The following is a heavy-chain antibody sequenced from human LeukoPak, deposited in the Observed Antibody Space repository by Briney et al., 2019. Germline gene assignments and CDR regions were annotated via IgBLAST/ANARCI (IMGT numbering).Heavy chain of an antibody. Sequence: GGSLRLSCAASGFTFDDYTMHWVRQAPGKGLEWVSLISWDGGSTYYADSVKGRFTISRDNAKKSLYLQMNSLKAEDTAVYYCVRASLGKWLLNGALDYWGQGILGTVSS. V-gene: IGHV3-43*01. D-gene: IGHD3-22*01. CDR2: ISWDGGST. CDR1: GFTFDDYT. CDR3: VRASLGKWLLNGALDY. J-gene: IGHJ4*02.